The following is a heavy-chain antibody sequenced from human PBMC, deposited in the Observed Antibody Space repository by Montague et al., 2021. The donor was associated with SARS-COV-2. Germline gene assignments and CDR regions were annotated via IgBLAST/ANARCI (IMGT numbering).Heavy chain of an antibody. CDR2: MSYSGSA. CDR3: ARTSDTSNFDSTGYYGAFDV. CDR1: GATISSDY. Sequence: SETLSLTCTVSGATISSDYWSWFMQSPGKGLEWIGYMSYSGSATXNPSLESRVAISRDTSKNQFFPTLIPATASATAIYYCARTSDTSNFDSTGYYGAFDVWGRGTTVIVYS. V-gene: IGHV4-59*08. J-gene: IGHJ3*01. D-gene: IGHD3-22*01.